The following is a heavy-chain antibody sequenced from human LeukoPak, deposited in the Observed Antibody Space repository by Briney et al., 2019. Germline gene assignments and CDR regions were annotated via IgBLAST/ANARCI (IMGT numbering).Heavy chain of an antibody. V-gene: IGHV3-23*01. Sequence: GGSLRLSCAAYGFTFSSYAMSWVRQAPGKGLEWVSAISGSGGSTYYEDSVKGRFTISRDNSKNALYLQMNSLRAEDTVVYYCAKDPYSGSYFDYWGQGTLVTVSS. CDR1: GFTFSSYA. J-gene: IGHJ4*02. CDR3: AKDPYSGSYFDY. CDR2: ISGSGGST. D-gene: IGHD1-26*01.